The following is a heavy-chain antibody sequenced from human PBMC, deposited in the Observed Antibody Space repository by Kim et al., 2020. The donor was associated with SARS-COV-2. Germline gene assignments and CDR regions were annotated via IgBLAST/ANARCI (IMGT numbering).Heavy chain of an antibody. V-gene: IGHV3-73*01. CDR2: IRSKANSYAT. CDR1: GFTFSGSA. J-gene: IGHJ4*02. D-gene: IGHD6-19*01. CDR3: TRGDTSGWYGVDH. Sequence: GGSLRLSCAASGFTFSGSAMHWVRQASGKGLEWVGRIRSKANSYATAYGASVKGRFTISRDDSKNTAYLQMNSLETEDTAVYYCTRGDTSGWYGVDHWGQGTLVTVSS.